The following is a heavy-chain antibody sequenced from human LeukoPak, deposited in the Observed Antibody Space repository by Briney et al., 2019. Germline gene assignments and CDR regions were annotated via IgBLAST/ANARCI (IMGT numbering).Heavy chain of an antibody. CDR2: ISYDGSDK. Sequence: GRSLRLSCAASRFTFSNYVMHWVRQAPGKGLEWVAVISYDGSDKYYADSVKGRFTISRDNSKNTLYLQMNSLRAEDTAVYYCARAVKGALWLVDGFDLWGRGTLVTVSS. CDR1: RFTFSNYV. V-gene: IGHV3-30*03. D-gene: IGHD3-10*01. J-gene: IGHJ5*02. CDR3: ARAVKGALWLVDGFDL.